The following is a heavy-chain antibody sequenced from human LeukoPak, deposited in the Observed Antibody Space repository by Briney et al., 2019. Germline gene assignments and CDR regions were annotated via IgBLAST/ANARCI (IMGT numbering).Heavy chain of an antibody. J-gene: IGHJ3*02. D-gene: IGHD3-22*01. CDR1: GYTFTGYY. Sequence: ASVKVSCKASGYTFTGYYMHWVRQAPGQGLEWMGIINPSGGSTSYAQKFQGRVTMTRDMSTSTVYMELSSLRSEDTAVYYCARSGDYYDSSGYYYGDAFDIWGQGTMVTVSS. V-gene: IGHV1-46*01. CDR3: ARSGDYYDSSGYYYGDAFDI. CDR2: INPSGGST.